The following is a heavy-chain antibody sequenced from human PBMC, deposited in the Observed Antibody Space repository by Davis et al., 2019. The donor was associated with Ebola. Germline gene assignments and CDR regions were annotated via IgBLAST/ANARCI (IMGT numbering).Heavy chain of an antibody. CDR1: GFSFSSYS. D-gene: IGHD3-3*01. J-gene: IGHJ4*02. CDR3: AKIIDFWSGYPDY. V-gene: IGHV3-64*04. CDR2: ISSNGGST. Sequence: GESLKISCAASGFSFSSYSMNWVRQAPGKGLEYVSAISSNGGSTYYADSVKGRFTISRDNSKNTLYLQMNSLRAEDTAVYYCAKIIDFWSGYPDYWGQGTLVTVSS.